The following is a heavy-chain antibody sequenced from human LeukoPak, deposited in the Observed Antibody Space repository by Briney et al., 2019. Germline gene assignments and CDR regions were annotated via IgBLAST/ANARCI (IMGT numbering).Heavy chain of an antibody. Sequence: ASVKVYCKASGYTFTGYYMHWVRQAPGQGLEWMGCINPTSGGTNYAQKFQGRVTMTSDTSISTAYMELSRLRSDDTAVYYCARDPLSYYYDSSCYSHFDYWGQGTLVTVSS. CDR3: ARDPLSYYYDSSCYSHFDY. CDR1: GYTFTGYY. V-gene: IGHV1-2*02. CDR2: INPTSGGT. D-gene: IGHD3-22*01. J-gene: IGHJ4*02.